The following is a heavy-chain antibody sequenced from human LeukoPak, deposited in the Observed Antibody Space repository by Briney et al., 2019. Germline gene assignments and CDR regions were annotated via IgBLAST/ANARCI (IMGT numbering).Heavy chain of an antibody. CDR1: GYSFTSYG. CDR3: ARALGGAGSYFFPYYAMDV. Sequence: ASVKVSCKASGYSFTSYGINWVRQAPGQGLEWMGWISGYNGNTKYAQDFQGRVTMTTDTSTSTAYMELRSLRSDDTAVYYCARALGGAGSYFFPYYAMDVWGQGTTVTVSS. V-gene: IGHV1-18*01. J-gene: IGHJ6*02. CDR2: ISGYNGNT. D-gene: IGHD3-10*01.